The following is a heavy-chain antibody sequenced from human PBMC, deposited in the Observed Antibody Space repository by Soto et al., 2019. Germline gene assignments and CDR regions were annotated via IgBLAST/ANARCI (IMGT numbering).Heavy chain of an antibody. CDR2: ISSSSSTI. CDR3: ARAPRAYGSGRIFDY. J-gene: IGHJ4*02. D-gene: IGHD3-10*01. CDR1: GFTFSSYS. V-gene: IGHV3-48*01. Sequence: EVQLVESGGGLVQPGGSLRLSCAASGFTFSSYSMNWVRQAPGKGLEWVSYISSSSSTIYYADSVKGRFTISRDNAKNSLYLQMNSLRAEDTAVYYCARAPRAYGSGRIFDYWGQGTLVTVSS.